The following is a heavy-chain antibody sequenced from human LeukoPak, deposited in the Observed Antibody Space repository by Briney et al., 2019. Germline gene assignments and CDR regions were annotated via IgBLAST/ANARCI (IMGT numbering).Heavy chain of an antibody. J-gene: IGHJ4*02. CDR3: ARDRSLRYFDY. Sequence: PGGSLRLPCAASRFTFRNHGMHWVRQAPGKGLEWVAVIWYDGSDTYYTDSVKGRFTIPRDNSKNTLYLQMNSLRVEDTAVYYCARDRSLRYFDYWGQGTVVTVSS. CDR2: IWYDGSDT. CDR1: RFTFRNHG. V-gene: IGHV3-33*01.